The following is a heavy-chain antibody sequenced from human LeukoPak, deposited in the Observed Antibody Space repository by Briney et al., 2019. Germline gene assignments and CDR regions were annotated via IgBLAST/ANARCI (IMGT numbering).Heavy chain of an antibody. Sequence: GGSLRLSSAASGFIFSNYAMYWVRQAPGKGLESVAAISTKGGSTSYADSVKGRMTISRDNAKNSLYLQMNSLRAEDTAVYYCAELGITMIGGVWGKGTTVTISS. CDR1: GFIFSNYA. J-gene: IGHJ6*04. CDR2: ISTKGGST. D-gene: IGHD3-10*02. CDR3: AELGITMIGGV. V-gene: IGHV3-64*04.